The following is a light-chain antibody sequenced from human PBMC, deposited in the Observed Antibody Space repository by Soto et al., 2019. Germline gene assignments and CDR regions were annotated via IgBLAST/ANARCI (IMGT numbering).Light chain of an antibody. J-gene: IGKJ1*01. CDR1: QGISSY. Sequence: DLPLTQSPSFLSASVGARVTITCRASQGISSYLAWYQQRPGKAPKLLIYDASTLQSGVPSGFSGSGSGTELTITISSLQPEDCETYYCQQSYRTPRTFGQGTKVDIK. CDR3: QQSYRTPRT. V-gene: IGKV1-9*01. CDR2: DAS.